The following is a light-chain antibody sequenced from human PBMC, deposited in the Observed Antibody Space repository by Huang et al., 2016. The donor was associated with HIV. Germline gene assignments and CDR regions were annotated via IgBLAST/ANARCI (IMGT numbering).Light chain of an antibody. J-gene: IGKJ1*01. V-gene: IGKV3-15*01. CDR1: QSVSSN. CDR2: GAS. CDR3: QQYNNWPQT. Sequence: EIVMTQSPATLSVSPGESGTLSCRASQSVSSNLAWYQHKPGQAPRLLIYGASTRATGFPARFSGSESGTEFTLTISSLQSEDFAVYYCQQYNNWPQTFGQGTKVEIK.